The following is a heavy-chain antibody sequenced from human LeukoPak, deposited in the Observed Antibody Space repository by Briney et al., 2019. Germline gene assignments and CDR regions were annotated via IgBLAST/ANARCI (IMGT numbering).Heavy chain of an antibody. D-gene: IGHD3-3*01. CDR1: GFTFDDYA. CDR2: ISWNSGSI. J-gene: IGHJ3*02. Sequence: GRSLRLSCAASGFTFDDYAMHWVRQAPGKGLEWVSGISWNSGSIVYADSVKGRFTISRDNAKNSLYLQMNSLRAEDMALYYCAKGYTIFGVVIRGGTLDAFDIWGQGTMVTVSS. CDR3: AKGYTIFGVVIRGGTLDAFDI. V-gene: IGHV3-9*03.